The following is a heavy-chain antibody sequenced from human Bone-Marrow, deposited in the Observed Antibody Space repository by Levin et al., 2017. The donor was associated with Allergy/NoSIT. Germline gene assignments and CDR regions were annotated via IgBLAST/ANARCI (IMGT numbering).Heavy chain of an antibody. V-gene: IGHV3-30-3*01. J-gene: IGHJ3*02. CDR1: GFTYSTYA. CDR3: ARDRDCSITSCYNAFDI. D-gene: IGHD2-2*01. Sequence: SCAASGFTYSTYAMHWVRQAPGKGLEWVAVISHDGNDKYYADSVKGRFTISRDNSKNTLYLQMNSLRAEDTAVYYCARDRDCSITSCYNAFDIWGQGTMVTVSS. CDR2: ISHDGNDK.